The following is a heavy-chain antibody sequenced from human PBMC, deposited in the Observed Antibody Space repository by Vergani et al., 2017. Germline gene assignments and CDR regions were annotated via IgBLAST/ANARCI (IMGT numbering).Heavy chain of an antibody. V-gene: IGHV3-53*01. Sequence: EVQLVESGGGLIQPGGSLRLSCAASGFTVSSNYMSWVRQAPGKGLEWVSVIYSGGSTYYADSVKGRFTISRDNSKNTLYLQMNSLRAEDTAVYYCAKSKWELTALSSPLFDYWGQGTLVTVSS. CDR3: AKSKWELTALSSPLFDY. J-gene: IGHJ4*02. CDR2: IYSGGST. D-gene: IGHD1-26*01. CDR1: GFTVSSNY.